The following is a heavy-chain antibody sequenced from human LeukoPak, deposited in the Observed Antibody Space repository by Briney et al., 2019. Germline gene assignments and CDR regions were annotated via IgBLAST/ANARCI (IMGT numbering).Heavy chain of an antibody. CDR1: GGSISSSSYY. CDR2: IYYSGST. V-gene: IGHV4-39*01. Sequence: PSETLSLTCTVSGGSISSSSYYWGWIRQPPGKGLEWIGSIYYSGSTYYNPSLKSRVTISVDTSKNQFSLKLSSVTAADMAVYYCARGLWFGELLCPFDYWGQGTLVTVSS. CDR3: ARGLWFGELLCPFDY. D-gene: IGHD3-10*01. J-gene: IGHJ4*02.